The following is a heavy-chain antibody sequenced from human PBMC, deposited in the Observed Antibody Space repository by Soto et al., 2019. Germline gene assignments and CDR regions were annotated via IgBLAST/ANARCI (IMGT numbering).Heavy chain of an antibody. D-gene: IGHD5-12*01. CDR3: ARHHDSGYDWGSFDY. J-gene: IGHJ4*02. CDR2: IYYSGST. V-gene: IGHV4-59*08. CDR1: GGSISSYY. Sequence: PSETLSLTCTVSGGSISSYYWSWIRQPPGKGLEWIGYIYYSGSTNYNPSLKSRATISVDTSKNQFSLKLSSVTAADTAVYYCARHHDSGYDWGSFDYWGQGTLVTVSS.